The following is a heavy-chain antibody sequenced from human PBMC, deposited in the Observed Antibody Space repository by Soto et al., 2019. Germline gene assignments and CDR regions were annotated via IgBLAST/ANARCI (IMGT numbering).Heavy chain of an antibody. CDR1: GYTFTRYG. CDR2: INTYNSNT. CDR3: AMVDVYVTPSPQDV. Sequence: QVQLVQSGAEVKNPGASVKVSCKASGYTFTRYGIAWARQAPGQGLEWMGWINTYNSNTNYAQNVQGRVTLTTDTPTSTAYLELRSLRSNDTAIYYCAMVDVYVTPSPQDVWGQGTTVIVSS. V-gene: IGHV1-18*01. J-gene: IGHJ6*02. D-gene: IGHD3-16*01.